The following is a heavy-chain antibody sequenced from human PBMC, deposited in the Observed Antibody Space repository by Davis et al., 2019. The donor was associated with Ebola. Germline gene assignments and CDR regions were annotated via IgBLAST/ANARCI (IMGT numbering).Heavy chain of an antibody. CDR1: GGSISSSSYY. D-gene: IGHD6-6*01. Sequence: MPSETLSLTCTVSGGSISSSSYYWGWIRQPPGKGLEWIGSIYYSGSANYNPSLKSRVNMSVDTSKHHFSLKLSSVTAADTAGHYCARGGLASTSPDFYYYYYGMDVWGRGTTVTVSS. CDR2: IYYSGSA. CDR3: ARGGLASTSPDFYYYYYGMDV. J-gene: IGHJ6*02. V-gene: IGHV4-39*02.